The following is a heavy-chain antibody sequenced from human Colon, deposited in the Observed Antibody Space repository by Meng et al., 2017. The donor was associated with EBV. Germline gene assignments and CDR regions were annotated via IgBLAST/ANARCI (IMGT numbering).Heavy chain of an antibody. J-gene: IGHJ5*02. CDR2: IYYSGST. CDR3: ARDRKHYGERGWFDP. CDR1: GGSISSGDYY. Sequence: HGQLQVSGPGLLQPSQTLSLTCTVSGGSISSGDYYWSWLRQPPGKGLEWIGYIYYSGSTYSNASLKSRVTISIDRSKNQFSLKLSSVTAADTAVYYCARDRKHYGERGWFDPWGQGTLVTVSS. V-gene: IGHV4-30-4*01. D-gene: IGHD4-17*01.